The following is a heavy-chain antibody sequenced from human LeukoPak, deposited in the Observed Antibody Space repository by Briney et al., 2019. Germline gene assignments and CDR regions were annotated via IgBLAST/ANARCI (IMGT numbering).Heavy chain of an antibody. CDR1: GYSISSGYY. J-gene: IGHJ5*02. Sequence: PSETLSLTCTVSGYSISSGYYWGWIRQPPGKGLEWIGRIYTSGSTNYNPSLKSRVTMSVDTSKNQFSLKLSSVTAADTAVYYCARDTYSIAAAGTLNWFDPWGQGTLVTVSS. CDR2: IYTSGST. D-gene: IGHD6-13*01. CDR3: ARDTYSIAAAGTLNWFDP. V-gene: IGHV4-38-2*02.